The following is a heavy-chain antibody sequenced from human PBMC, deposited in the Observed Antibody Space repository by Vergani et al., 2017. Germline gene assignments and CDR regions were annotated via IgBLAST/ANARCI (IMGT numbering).Heavy chain of an antibody. D-gene: IGHD2-2*01. J-gene: IGHJ5*02. CDR2: INPNSGGT. CDR1: GYTFTDYY. Sequence: VQLVQSGAEVKKPGATVKISCKVSGYTFTDYYMHWVRQAPGQGLEWMGWINPNSGGTNYAQKFQGRVTMTRDTSISTAYMELSRLRSDDTAVYYCARDLLGCSSTSCYQGWFDPWGQGTLVTVSS. CDR3: ARDLLGCSSTSCYQGWFDP. V-gene: IGHV1-2*02.